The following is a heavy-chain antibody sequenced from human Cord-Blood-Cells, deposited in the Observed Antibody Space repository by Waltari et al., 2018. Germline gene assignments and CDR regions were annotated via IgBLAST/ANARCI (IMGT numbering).Heavy chain of an antibody. CDR1: GGSFRGYY. CDR2: INHSGST. V-gene: IGHV4-34*01. CDR3: ARGSSAKAGYNWFDP. J-gene: IGHJ5*02. D-gene: IGHD5-18*01. Sequence: QVQLQQWGAGLLKPSETLSLTCAVYGGSFRGYYWSWIRQPPGKGLEWIGEINHSGSTNYNPSLKSRVTISVDTSKNQFSLKLSSVTAADTAVYYCARGSSAKAGYNWFDPWGQGTLVTVSS.